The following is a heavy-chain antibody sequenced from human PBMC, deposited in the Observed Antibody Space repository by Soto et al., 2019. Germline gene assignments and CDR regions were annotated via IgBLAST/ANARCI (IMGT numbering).Heavy chain of an antibody. V-gene: IGHV1-18*01. D-gene: IGHD5-18*01. CDR3: ARDQFDSYGPKGGLDY. CDR2: ISAYNGNT. CDR1: GYTFTSYG. J-gene: IGHJ4*02. Sequence: QVQLVQSGAEVKKPGASVKVSCKASGYTFTSYGISWVRQAPGQGLEWMGWISAYNGNTNYAQKLQGRVTMTTDTATITSYMELRSVRSDDTAVYYCARDQFDSYGPKGGLDYWGQGTLVTVSS.